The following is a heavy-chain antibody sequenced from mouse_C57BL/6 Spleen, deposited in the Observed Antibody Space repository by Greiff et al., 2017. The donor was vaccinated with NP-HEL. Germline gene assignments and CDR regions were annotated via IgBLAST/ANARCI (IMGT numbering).Heavy chain of an antibody. CDR1: GFTFSDYY. J-gene: IGHJ4*01. Sequence: EVMLVESEGGLVQPGSSMKLSCTASGFTFSDYYMAWVRQVPEKGLEWVANINYDGSSTYYLDSLKSRFIISRDNAKNILYLQMSSLKSEDTATYYCARVRNSNWDAMDYWGQGTSVTVSS. V-gene: IGHV5-16*01. CDR2: INYDGSST. CDR3: ARVRNSNWDAMDY. D-gene: IGHD2-5*01.